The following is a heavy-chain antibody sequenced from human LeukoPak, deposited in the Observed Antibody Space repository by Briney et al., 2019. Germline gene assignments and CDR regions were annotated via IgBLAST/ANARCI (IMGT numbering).Heavy chain of an antibody. D-gene: IGHD2-2*01. J-gene: IGHJ4*02. CDR1: GFTFSSYA. Sequence: GGSLRLSCAASGFTFSSYAMSWVRQAPGRGLEWVAVISYDGRNIHYPDSVKGRFTNSRDISTDTLWLQMDSLRTEDTAVYYCAKGPLRGTAAAIDYWGQGTLVTVSS. V-gene: IGHV3-30*18. CDR3: AKGPLRGTAAAIDY. CDR2: ISYDGRNI.